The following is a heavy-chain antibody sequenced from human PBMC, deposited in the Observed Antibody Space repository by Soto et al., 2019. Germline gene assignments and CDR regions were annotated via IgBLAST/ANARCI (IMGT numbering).Heavy chain of an antibody. V-gene: IGHV3-30-3*01. CDR3: AGKTTGELELGY. D-gene: IGHD1-7*01. J-gene: IGHJ4*02. Sequence: QVQLVESGGGVVQPGRSLRLSCAASGFTFGSYAMHWVRQAPGKGLEWVAVISYDGSNKYYADSVKGRFTISRDNSKNTLYLQMNSLRAEDTAVYYCAGKTTGELELGYWGQGTLVTVSS. CDR1: GFTFGSYA. CDR2: ISYDGSNK.